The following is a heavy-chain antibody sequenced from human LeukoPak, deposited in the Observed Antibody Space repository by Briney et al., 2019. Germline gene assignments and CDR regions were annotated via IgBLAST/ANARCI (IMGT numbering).Heavy chain of an antibody. CDR1: GFTFTTYA. Sequence: GGSLRLSCAASGFTFTTYALSWVRQAPGKGLEWVSAISGSGGSTYYADSVKGRFTISRDSSKNTLYLQMNSLRPEDTAVYYCARGGGSKRIPLDYWGQGTLVTVAS. D-gene: IGHD4-23*01. CDR3: ARGGGSKRIPLDY. J-gene: IGHJ4*02. V-gene: IGHV3-23*01. CDR2: ISGSGGST.